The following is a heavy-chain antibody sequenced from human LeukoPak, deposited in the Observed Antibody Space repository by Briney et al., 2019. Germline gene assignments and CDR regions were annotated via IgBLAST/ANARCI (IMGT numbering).Heavy chain of an antibody. V-gene: IGHV3-30*14. CDR1: GFSFSNYV. CDR3: AELGITMIGGV. D-gene: IGHD3-10*02. Sequence: GGSLRLSCAASGFSFSNYVLHWVRQAPGKGLKWVAVISYDGTTKYYADSVKGRFTISRDNSKNTLYLQMNSLRAEDTAVYYCAELGITMIGGVWGKGTTVTISS. J-gene: IGHJ6*04. CDR2: ISYDGTTK.